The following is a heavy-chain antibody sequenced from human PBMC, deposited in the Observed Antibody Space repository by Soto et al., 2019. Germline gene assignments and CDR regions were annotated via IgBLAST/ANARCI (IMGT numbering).Heavy chain of an antibody. V-gene: IGHV6-1*01. Sequence: SQTLSLTCAISGDSVSSNSAAWNWIRQSPSRGLEWLGRTYYRSKWYNDYAVSVKSRITINPDTSKNQFSLQLNSVTPEDTAVYYCVREVEHQLDYNWFDPWSQGTLVTVSS. CDR2: TYYRSKWYN. D-gene: IGHD6-13*01. CDR3: VREVEHQLDYNWFDP. CDR1: GDSVSSNSAA. J-gene: IGHJ5*02.